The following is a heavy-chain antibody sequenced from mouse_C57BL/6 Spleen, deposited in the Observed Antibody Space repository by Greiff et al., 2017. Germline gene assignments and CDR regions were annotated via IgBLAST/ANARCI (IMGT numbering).Heavy chain of an antibody. J-gene: IGHJ2*01. Sequence: QVQLKESGAELVRPGASVTLSCKASGYTFTDYYINWVKQRPGQGLEWIARIYPGSGNTYYNEKFKGKATLTAEKSSSTAYMQLSSLTSEDSAVYFCARGDGNPDYWGQGTTLTVSS. V-gene: IGHV1-76*01. CDR2: IYPGSGNT. CDR1: GYTFTDYY. D-gene: IGHD2-1*01. CDR3: ARGDGNPDY.